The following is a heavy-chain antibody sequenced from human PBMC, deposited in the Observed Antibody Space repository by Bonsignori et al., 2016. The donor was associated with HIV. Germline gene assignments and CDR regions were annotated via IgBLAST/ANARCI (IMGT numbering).Heavy chain of an antibody. CDR2: ISYDGSNK. CDR1: GFTFSSYA. Sequence: GGSLRLSCAASGFTFSSYAMHWVRQAPGKGLEWVAVISYDGSNKYYADSVKGRFTISRDNSKNTLYLQMNSLRAEDTAVYYCARDGAYYYDSSDRDAFDIWGQGTMVTVSS. D-gene: IGHD3-22*01. J-gene: IGHJ3*02. V-gene: IGHV3-30-3*01. CDR3: ARDGAYYYDSSDRDAFDI.